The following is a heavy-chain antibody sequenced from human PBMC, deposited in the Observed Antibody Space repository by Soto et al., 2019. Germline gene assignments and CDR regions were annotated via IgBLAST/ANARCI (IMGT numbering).Heavy chain of an antibody. CDR3: ARVYGYYGSEGVEYYFDY. CDR2: IYHSGST. J-gene: IGHJ4*02. Sequence: SETLSLTCAVSGGSISSSNWWSWVRQPPGKGLEWIGEIYHSGSTNYNPSLKSRVTISVDKSKNQFSLKLSSVTAADTAVYYFARVYGYYGSEGVEYYFDYWGQGTLVTVSS. CDR1: GGSISSSNW. V-gene: IGHV4-4*02. D-gene: IGHD3-10*01.